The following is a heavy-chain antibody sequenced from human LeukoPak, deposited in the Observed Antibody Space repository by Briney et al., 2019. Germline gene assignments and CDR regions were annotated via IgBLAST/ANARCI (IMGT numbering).Heavy chain of an antibody. CDR2: VSLNSGAI. CDR3: AKEGGGGKFYFDY. D-gene: IGHD3-16*01. V-gene: IGHV3-9*03. Sequence: PGGSLTLSCAASGFNFDDYAMHWVEQTPGKGLAWVSGVSLNSGAIGYADSVKGRFTISRDSAKNSLYLQMNTLSPEDMALYYCAKEGGGGKFYFDYWGQGTLVTVSS. CDR1: GFNFDDYA. J-gene: IGHJ4*02.